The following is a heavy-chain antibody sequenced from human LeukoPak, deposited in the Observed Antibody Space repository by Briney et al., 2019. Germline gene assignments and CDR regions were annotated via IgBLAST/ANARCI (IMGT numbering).Heavy chain of an antibody. CDR1: GGSISSSSYY. CDR3: AREDTGGLDY. D-gene: IGHD2-8*02. V-gene: IGHV4-39*07. Sequence: SETLSLTCTVSGGSISSSSYYWGWIRQPPGKGLEWIGSIYYSGSTYHNPSLKSRVTISVDTSKNQFSLKLSSVTAADTAVYYCAREDTGGLDYWGQGILVTVSP. CDR2: IYYSGST. J-gene: IGHJ4*02.